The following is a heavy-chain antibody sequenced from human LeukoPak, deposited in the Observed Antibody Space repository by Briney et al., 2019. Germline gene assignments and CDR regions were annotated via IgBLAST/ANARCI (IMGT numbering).Heavy chain of an antibody. Sequence: GRSLRLSCAASGFTSDDYAMHWVRQAPGKGLEWVSGTSWNSGSIGYADSVKGRFTISRDNAKNSLYLQMNSLRAEDMALYYCAKDMQQLGTGAFDIWGQGTMVTVSS. J-gene: IGHJ3*02. CDR2: TSWNSGSI. CDR3: AKDMQQLGTGAFDI. CDR1: GFTSDDYA. D-gene: IGHD6-13*01. V-gene: IGHV3-9*02.